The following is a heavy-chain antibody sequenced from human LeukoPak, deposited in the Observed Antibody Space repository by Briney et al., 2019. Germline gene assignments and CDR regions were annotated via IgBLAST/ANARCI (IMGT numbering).Heavy chain of an antibody. Sequence: SETLSLTCTVSGGSISSSSSYYWAWIRQPPGKGLEWIGSIYYSGNTNYNPSLKSRVTISLDTSKNQFFLKLSSVTAADTAVYYCAAGYYDSSGYSRYYNYYGMDVWGQGTTVTVSS. CDR1: GGSISSSSSYY. D-gene: IGHD3-22*01. CDR2: IYYSGNT. CDR3: AAGYYDSSGYSRYYNYYGMDV. J-gene: IGHJ6*02. V-gene: IGHV4-39*07.